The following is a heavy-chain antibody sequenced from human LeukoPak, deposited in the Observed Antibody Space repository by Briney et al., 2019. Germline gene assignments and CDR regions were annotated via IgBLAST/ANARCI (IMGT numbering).Heavy chain of an antibody. V-gene: IGHV4-59*01. Sequence: PSETLSLTCTVSGGSISSYYWSWIRQPPGKGLEWIGYIYCSGSTNYNPSLKSRVTISVDTSKNQFSLKLSSVTAADTAVYYCARGQTHDFWSGYYQNWFDPWGQGTLVTVSS. CDR2: IYCSGST. CDR1: GGSISSYY. CDR3: ARGQTHDFWSGYYQNWFDP. J-gene: IGHJ5*02. D-gene: IGHD3-3*01.